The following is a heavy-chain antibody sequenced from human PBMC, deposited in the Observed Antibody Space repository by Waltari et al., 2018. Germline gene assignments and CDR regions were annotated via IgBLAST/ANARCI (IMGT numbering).Heavy chain of an antibody. CDR2: SRTKAAGYAT. CDR1: PFKVSGSA. D-gene: IGHD6-13*01. J-gene: IGHJ4*02. Sequence: QLVESGGGLVQPGGAVKVSCEASPFKVSGSAMHWVRQAPGKGLEWVGRSRTKAAGYATQYAPSVKGRFTISRDDSKNTAFLLMNNLKIDDTATYFCTRVLRSSSPTQFDLWGQGILVTVSS. CDR3: TRVLRSSSPTQFDL. V-gene: IGHV3-73*01.